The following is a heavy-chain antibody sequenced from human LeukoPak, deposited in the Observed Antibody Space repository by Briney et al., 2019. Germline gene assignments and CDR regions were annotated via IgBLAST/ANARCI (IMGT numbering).Heavy chain of an antibody. J-gene: IGHJ4*02. Sequence: GGSLRLSCAASGFTFSSYAMSWVRQAPGKGLEWVPAISGSGGSTYYADSVKGRFTISRDNSKNTLYLQMNSLRAEDTAVYYCAKDRDWNYFQPAFDYWGQGTLVTVSS. D-gene: IGHD1-7*01. V-gene: IGHV3-23*01. CDR2: ISGSGGST. CDR3: AKDRDWNYFQPAFDY. CDR1: GFTFSSYA.